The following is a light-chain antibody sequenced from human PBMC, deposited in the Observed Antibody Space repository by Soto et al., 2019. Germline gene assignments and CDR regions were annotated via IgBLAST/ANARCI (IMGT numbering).Light chain of an antibody. V-gene: IGKV3-15*01. CDR2: DGS. J-gene: IGKJ5*01. CDR1: QSVRSN. Sequence: EFVLTQSPGTLSLSPGERATLSCRASQSVRSNLAWYQHKPGQAPRLLIYDGSTRALGIPARFSGSESGTEFTLTISSLQSEDFAVYFCQQYDDWPITFGQGTRLEIK. CDR3: QQYDDWPIT.